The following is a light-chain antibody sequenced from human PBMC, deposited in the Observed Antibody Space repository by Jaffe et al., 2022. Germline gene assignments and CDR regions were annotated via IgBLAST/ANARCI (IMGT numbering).Light chain of an antibody. CDR1: SGHSSYA. J-gene: IGLJ3*02. CDR2: LNSDGSH. Sequence: QLVLTQSPSASASLGASVKLTCTLSSGHSSYAIAWHQQQPEKGPRYLMKLNSDGSHSKGDGIPDRFSGSSSGAERYLTISSLQSEDEADYYCQTWGTGIPSNSVFGGGTKLTVL. V-gene: IGLV4-69*01. CDR3: QTWGTGIPSNSV.